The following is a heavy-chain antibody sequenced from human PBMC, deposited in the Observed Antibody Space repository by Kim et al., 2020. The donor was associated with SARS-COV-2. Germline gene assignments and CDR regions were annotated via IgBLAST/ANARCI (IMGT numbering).Heavy chain of an antibody. CDR1: GFTFSDYY. CDR3: ARDSSY. J-gene: IGHJ4*02. CDR2: ISGSNTNI. Sequence: GGSLRLSCAASGFTFSDYYMSWIRQAPGKGPEWISYISGSNTNIYYADSVKGRFTISRANAKETLYLHMNSLRVEDTAVYYCARDSSYWGQGILVTVSS. V-gene: IGHV3-11*04.